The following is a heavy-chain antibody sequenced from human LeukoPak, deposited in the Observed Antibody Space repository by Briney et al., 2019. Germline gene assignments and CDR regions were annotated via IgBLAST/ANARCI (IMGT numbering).Heavy chain of an antibody. CDR2: INRDGSRT. J-gene: IGHJ4*02. CDR1: GFTFSNHW. V-gene: IGHV3-74*01. Sequence: GGSLRLSCAASGFTFSNHWMYWVRQAPGKELMWVSRINRDGSRTDYADSVKGRFTISRDDAKNTLYLQVNSLRAEDTAVYFCARGGSDTAMAHDYWGQGTLVTVSS. D-gene: IGHD5-18*01. CDR3: ARGGSDTAMAHDY.